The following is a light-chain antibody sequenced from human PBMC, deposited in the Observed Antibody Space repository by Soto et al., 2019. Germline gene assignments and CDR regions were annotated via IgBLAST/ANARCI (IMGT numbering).Light chain of an antibody. Sequence: EIVLTQSPGTLSLSPGERATPPCRASQSVSNNYLAWYQQKPGQAPRLLIYGASNRATGIPDRFSGSGSGTDFTLTISRLEPEDFAVYYCQQYGDSVWTFGQGTKVDIK. V-gene: IGKV3-20*01. CDR2: GAS. J-gene: IGKJ1*01. CDR1: QSVSNNY. CDR3: QQYGDSVWT.